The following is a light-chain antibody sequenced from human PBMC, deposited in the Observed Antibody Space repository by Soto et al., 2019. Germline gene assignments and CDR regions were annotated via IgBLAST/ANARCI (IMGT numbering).Light chain of an antibody. Sequence: DIQLTQSPSFLSASVGDRVTITCRASQGISSYLAWYQQKPVKAPKLLIYAASTLQSGVPSRFSGSGSGTEFTLTISSLQPEDVATYYCQQLKSYPITFGQGTRLEIK. CDR1: QGISSY. V-gene: IGKV1-9*01. CDR3: QQLKSYPIT. CDR2: AAS. J-gene: IGKJ5*01.